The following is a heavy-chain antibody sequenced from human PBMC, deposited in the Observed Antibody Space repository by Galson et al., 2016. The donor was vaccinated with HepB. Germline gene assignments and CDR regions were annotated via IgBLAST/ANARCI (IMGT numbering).Heavy chain of an antibody. CDR3: ARYYYDSSGYYDFDY. D-gene: IGHD3-22*01. J-gene: IGHJ4*02. CDR2: INPAESDS. V-gene: IGHV5-51*01. CDR1: GYRFTSYQ. Sequence: QSGAEVKKPGESLRISCKVSGYRFTSYQIIWVRQVPGKGLEWMGIINPAESDSRYSLSFQGQVTISADRSIMTAYLQWNSLRASDTAMYYCARYYYDSSGYYDFDYWGQGTLITVSS.